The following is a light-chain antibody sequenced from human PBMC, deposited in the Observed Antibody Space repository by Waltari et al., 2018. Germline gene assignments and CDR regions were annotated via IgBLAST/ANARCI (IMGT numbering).Light chain of an antibody. J-gene: IGKJ3*01. CDR2: WAS. CDR3: QQYLSTPLFT. V-gene: IGKV4-1*01. Sequence: DTVLTQSPDSLAVSLGERATINCKSRHTDSNSSNNKDYLAWYQQKPGQPPKLLIYWASTRASGVPDRFSGSGSGTDFTLTISSLQAEDVAVYHCQQYLSTPLFTFGPGTKVEI. CDR1: HTDSNSSNNKDY.